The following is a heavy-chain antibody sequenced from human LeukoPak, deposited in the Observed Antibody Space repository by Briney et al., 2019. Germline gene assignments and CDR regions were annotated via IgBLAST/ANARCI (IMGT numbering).Heavy chain of an antibody. CDR3: ARDIVGANAPFFDY. J-gene: IGHJ4*02. CDR2: IYSGGST. Sequence: GGSLRLSCAASGFTVSSNYMSWVRQAPGKGLEWVSVIYSGGSTYYADSVKGRFTISRDNSKNTLYLQMNSLRAEDTAVYYCARDIVGANAPFFDYWGQGTLVTVSS. CDR1: GFTVSSNY. D-gene: IGHD1-26*01. V-gene: IGHV3-66*01.